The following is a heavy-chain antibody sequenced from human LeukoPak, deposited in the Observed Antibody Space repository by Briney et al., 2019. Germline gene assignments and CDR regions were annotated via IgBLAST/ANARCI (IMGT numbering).Heavy chain of an antibody. Sequence: GGSLRLSCAPSGFTFSSYGMHWVRQAPGKGLEWVAVLSYEGSNKYYADSVKGRFTISRDNSKNTLYLQMNSLRAEDTGVYYCAKNYGDYLTDAFDIWGQGTMVTVSS. V-gene: IGHV3-30*18. J-gene: IGHJ3*02. CDR3: AKNYGDYLTDAFDI. D-gene: IGHD4-17*01. CDR2: LSYEGSNK. CDR1: GFTFSSYG.